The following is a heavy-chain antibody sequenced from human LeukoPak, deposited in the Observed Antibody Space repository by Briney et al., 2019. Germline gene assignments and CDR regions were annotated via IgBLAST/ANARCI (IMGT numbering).Heavy chain of an antibody. CDR1: GGSINDPNYY. CDR3: ARHRRHGFYYGDTCSLLFRFDP. D-gene: IGHD5-24*01. V-gene: IGHV4-39*01. Sequence: NPSETLSLTCNVFGGSINDPNYYWGWIRQSPGRGLEWIGSLFYDGTTYYNPSLKSRVTISMDKSKNHFSVNLKSVTAADSSVYFCARHRRHGFYYGDTCSLLFRFDPWGQGTQVTVSS. CDR2: LFYDGTT. J-gene: IGHJ5*02.